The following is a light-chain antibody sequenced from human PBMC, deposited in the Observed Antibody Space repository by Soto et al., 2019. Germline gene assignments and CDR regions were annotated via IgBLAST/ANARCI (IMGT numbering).Light chain of an antibody. CDR2: EGV. J-gene: IGLJ1*01. CDR1: SSNIGGYNI. Sequence: QSVLTQPASVSGSPGQSITISCSGTSSNIGGYNIVSWYQQHPGKAPKAIIYEGVKRPSGVSDRFSGSTSGVTASLTISGLQAEDEAEYYCCSYVGATTYVFGSGTKVTVL. CDR3: CSYVGATTYV. V-gene: IGLV2-23*01.